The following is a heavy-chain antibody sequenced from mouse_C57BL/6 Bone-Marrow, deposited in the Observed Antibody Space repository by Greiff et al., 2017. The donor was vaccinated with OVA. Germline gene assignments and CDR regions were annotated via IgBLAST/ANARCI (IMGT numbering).Heavy chain of an antibody. CDR1: GYTFTDYY. V-gene: IGHV1-75*01. J-gene: IGHJ3*01. CDR3: AREEIYYYGSSYVWCAY. CDR2: IFPGSGST. D-gene: IGHD1-1*01. Sequence: QVQLKESGPELVKPGASVKISCKASGYTFTDYYINWVKQRPGQGLEWIGWIFPGSGSTYYNEKFKGKATLTVDKSSSTAYMLLSSLTSEYSAVYFCAREEIYYYGSSYVWCAYWGQGTLVTVSA.